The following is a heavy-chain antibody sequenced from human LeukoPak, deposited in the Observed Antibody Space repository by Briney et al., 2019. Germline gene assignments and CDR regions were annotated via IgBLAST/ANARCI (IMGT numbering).Heavy chain of an antibody. CDR3: ARGRYSGSYNDAFDI. CDR2: ISAYNGNT. J-gene: IGHJ3*02. V-gene: IGHV1-18*01. Sequence: GASVNVSCKASGYTFNRYGISWVRQAPGQGLEWMGWISAYNGNTNYAQKLQGRVTMTTDTSTSTAYMELRSLRSDDTAVYYCARGRYSGSYNDAFDIWGQGTMVTVSS. D-gene: IGHD1-26*01. CDR1: GYTFNRYG.